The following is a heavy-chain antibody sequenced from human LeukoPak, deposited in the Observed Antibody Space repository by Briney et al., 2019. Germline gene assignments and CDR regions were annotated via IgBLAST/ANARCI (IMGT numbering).Heavy chain of an antibody. Sequence: GASVKVSCKASGYSFTGYYIHWVRQAPGQGLEWMGWINPNSGGTNYAQKFQGRVTMTRDTSISTAYMELSRLRSDDTAVYYCARGAAYCGGDCYPDDAFDIWGQGTMVTVSS. CDR1: GYSFTGYY. D-gene: IGHD2-21*02. J-gene: IGHJ3*02. V-gene: IGHV1-2*02. CDR2: INPNSGGT. CDR3: ARGAAYCGGDCYPDDAFDI.